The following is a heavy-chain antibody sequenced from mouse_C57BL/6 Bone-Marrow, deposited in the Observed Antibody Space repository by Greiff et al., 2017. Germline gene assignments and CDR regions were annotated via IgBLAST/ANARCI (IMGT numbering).Heavy chain of an antibody. CDR2: IYPRSGNT. V-gene: IGHV1-81*01. CDR3: ARLYYDYGGFAY. Sequence: VTVVESGAELARPGASVKLSCKASGYTFTSYGISWVKQRTGQGLEWIGEIYPRSGNTYYNEKFKGKATLTADKSSSTAYMELRSLTSEDSAVYFCARLYYDYGGFAYWGQGTLVTVSA. J-gene: IGHJ3*01. CDR1: GYTFTSYG. D-gene: IGHD2-4*01.